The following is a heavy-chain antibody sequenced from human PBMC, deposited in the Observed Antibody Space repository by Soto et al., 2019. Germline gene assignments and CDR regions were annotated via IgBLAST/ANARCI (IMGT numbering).Heavy chain of an antibody. CDR2: IIPTFGTP. D-gene: IGHD4-17*01. J-gene: IGHJ6*02. Sequence: QVQLVQSGAEVKKPGSSVKVSCKASGDTFSRYAISWVRQAPGQGLEWMGGIIPTFGTPNYAQKFQGRVTIIADESTSTVYMEVSSLTSEDTAMYYCARVAYGDYGVDVGGQGTTVTVSS. CDR1: GDTFSRYA. CDR3: ARVAYGDYGVDV. V-gene: IGHV1-69*01.